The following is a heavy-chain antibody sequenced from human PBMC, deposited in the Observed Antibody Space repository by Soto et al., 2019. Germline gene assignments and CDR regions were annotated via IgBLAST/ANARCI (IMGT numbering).Heavy chain of an antibody. D-gene: IGHD6-13*01. J-gene: IGHJ4*02. CDR1: GGSISSYY. V-gene: IGHV4-59*01. CDR3: ARDPGDSSSWYGGYFDY. CDR2: IYYSGST. Sequence: SETLSLTCTVSGGSISSYYWSWIRQPPGKGLEWMGYIYYSGSTNYNPSLKSRVTISVDTSKNQFSLKLSSVTAADTAVYYCARDPGDSSSWYGGYFDYWGQGTLVTVS.